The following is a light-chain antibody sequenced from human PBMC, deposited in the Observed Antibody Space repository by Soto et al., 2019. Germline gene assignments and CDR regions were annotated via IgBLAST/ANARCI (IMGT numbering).Light chain of an antibody. CDR3: QQYKSYST. CDR1: QGISSY. V-gene: IGKV1-8*01. Sequence: AIRMTQSPSSLSASTGDRVTITCRASQGISSYLAWYQQKPGKAPKLLIYAASTLQSGVPSRFSGSGSGTEFTLTINNVQPDDLATYICQQYKSYSTFGRGTKVDIK. CDR2: AAS. J-gene: IGKJ1*01.